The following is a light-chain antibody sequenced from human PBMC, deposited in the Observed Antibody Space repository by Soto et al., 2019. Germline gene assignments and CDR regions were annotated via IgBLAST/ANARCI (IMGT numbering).Light chain of an antibody. CDR1: QSVGSY. Sequence: EIVLTQSPATLSFSPGERATLSCRASQSVGSYLAWYQQKPGQAPRLLIYDASNRATGIPARFSGSGSGTDFTLISSSREPEDFAVYYCQQRSNWPRTFGQGTKVEIK. CDR2: DAS. CDR3: QQRSNWPRT. V-gene: IGKV3-11*01. J-gene: IGKJ1*01.